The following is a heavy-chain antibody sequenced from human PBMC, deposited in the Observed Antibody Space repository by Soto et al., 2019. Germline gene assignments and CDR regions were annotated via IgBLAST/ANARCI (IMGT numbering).Heavy chain of an antibody. D-gene: IGHD3-22*01. Sequence: GESLKISCRTSGYKFTSSWIAWVRQKPGKGLEWMGIIFPSDSDTRYSPSFQGQVTISADRSTSTVFLQWASLKASDTAVYFCARRDKSGYFNWFDPWGQGTLVTVSS. J-gene: IGHJ5*02. CDR1: GYKFTSSW. V-gene: IGHV5-51*01. CDR2: IFPSDSDT. CDR3: ARRDKSGYFNWFDP.